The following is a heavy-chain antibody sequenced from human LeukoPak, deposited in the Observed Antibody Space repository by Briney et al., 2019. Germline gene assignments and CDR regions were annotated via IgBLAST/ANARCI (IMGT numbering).Heavy chain of an antibody. Sequence: SQTLSLTCAISGDSVSSNSAAWNWIRQSPSRGLEWLGRTYYRSKWYNDYAVSVKSRITINPDTSKNQFSLQLNSVTPEDTAVYYCARVYSSSSAVDTAMVTWEVGAFDIWGQGTMVTVSS. J-gene: IGHJ3*02. V-gene: IGHV6-1*01. CDR3: ARVYSSSSAVDTAMVTWEVGAFDI. CDR1: GDSVSSNSAA. D-gene: IGHD5-18*01. CDR2: TYYRSKWYN.